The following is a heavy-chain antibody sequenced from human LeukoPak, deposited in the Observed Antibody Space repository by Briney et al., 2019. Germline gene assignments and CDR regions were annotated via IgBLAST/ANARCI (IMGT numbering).Heavy chain of an antibody. J-gene: IGHJ4*02. Sequence: GGSLRLSCAASGFTFSSYSMNWVRQAPGEGLEWVSSISSSSYIYYADSVKGRFTISRDNAKNSLYLQMNSLRAEDTAVYYCARTVPHSGSYYYGPYYFDYWGQGTLVTVSS. CDR1: GFTFSSYS. D-gene: IGHD1-26*01. V-gene: IGHV3-21*01. CDR2: ISSSSYI. CDR3: ARTVPHSGSYYYGPYYFDY.